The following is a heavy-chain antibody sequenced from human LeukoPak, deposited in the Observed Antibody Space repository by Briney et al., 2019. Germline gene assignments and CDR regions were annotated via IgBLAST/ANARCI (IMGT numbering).Heavy chain of an antibody. J-gene: IGHJ5*02. CDR1: GYTFNNFG. D-gene: IGHD1-26*01. CDR3: ARDRIARLGGSYRYNCFDP. V-gene: IGHV1-18*01. Sequence: ASVKVSCKASGYTFNNFGIHWVRQTPGQGLEWMGWISAYNGLTNYAENLQGRVTMTTDTSTGTAYLELRSLTPDDTALYYCARDRIARLGGSYRYNCFDPWGQGTLVTVSS. CDR2: ISAYNGLT.